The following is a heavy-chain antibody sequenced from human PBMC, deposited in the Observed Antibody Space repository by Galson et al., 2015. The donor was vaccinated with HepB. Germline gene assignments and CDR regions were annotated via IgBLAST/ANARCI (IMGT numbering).Heavy chain of an antibody. CDR2: ISGSGGRT. CDR1: GFTFSSYA. V-gene: IGHV3-23*01. D-gene: IGHD2-8*01. Sequence: SLRLSCAASGFTFSSYAINWVRQAPGQGLEWVSSISGSGGRTHYADSVKGRFTISRDNSKNTLYLQMNSLRAEDTAVYYCAKGWSAVFYDMDVWGQGTTVIVSS. J-gene: IGHJ6*02. CDR3: AKGWSAVFYDMDV.